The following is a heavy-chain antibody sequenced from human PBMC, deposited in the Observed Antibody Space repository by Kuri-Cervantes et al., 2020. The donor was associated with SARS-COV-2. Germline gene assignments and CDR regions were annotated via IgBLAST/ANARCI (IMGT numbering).Heavy chain of an antibody. CDR1: GGTFSSYA. V-gene: IGHV1-69*04. CDR3: ARDSSSPQLYYYYYYMDD. D-gene: IGHD6-6*01. CDR2: IIPILGTA. Sequence: SVKVSCKASGGTFSSYAISWVRQAPGQGLEWMGRIIPILGTANYAQKFQGRVTITADKSTSTAYMELSSLRSEDTAVYYCARDSSSPQLYYYYYYMDDWGKGTTVTVSS. J-gene: IGHJ6*03.